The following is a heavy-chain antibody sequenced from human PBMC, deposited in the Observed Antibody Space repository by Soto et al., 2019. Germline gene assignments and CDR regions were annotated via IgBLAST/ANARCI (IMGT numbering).Heavy chain of an antibody. CDR1: GYTFTGYY. CDR3: ARCITIFGVVQVWDYYYYGMDV. V-gene: IGHV1-2*02. CDR2: INPNSGGT. D-gene: IGHD3-3*01. J-gene: IGHJ6*02. Sequence: ASVKVSCKASGYTFTGYYMHWVRQAPGQGLEWMGWINPNSGGTNYAQKFQGRVTITADESTSTAYMELSSLRSEDTAVYYCARCITIFGVVQVWDYYYYGMDVWGQGTTVTVSS.